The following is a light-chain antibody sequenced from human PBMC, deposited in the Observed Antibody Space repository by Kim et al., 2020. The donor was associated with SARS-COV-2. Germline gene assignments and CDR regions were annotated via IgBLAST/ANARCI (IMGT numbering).Light chain of an antibody. J-gene: IGLJ1*01. CDR2: DVS. CDR3: SSYTSSSTYV. CDR1: SSDVGGSNY. V-gene: IGLV2-14*03. Sequence: GQSITISCTGTSSDVGGSNYVSWYKQHPGKAPKLMIYDVSKRPSGVSNRFSGSKSGNTASLTISGLQAEDEADYYCSSYTSSSTYVFGSGTKVTVL.